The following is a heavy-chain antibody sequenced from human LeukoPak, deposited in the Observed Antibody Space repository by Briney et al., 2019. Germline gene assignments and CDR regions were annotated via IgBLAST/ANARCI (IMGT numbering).Heavy chain of an antibody. D-gene: IGHD2-15*01. Sequence: GSLRLSCAASGFSFSDYYMSWIRQAPGKGLEWVSYISSYSSYTNHADSVKGRFTASRDNAKNSLYLQMNSLRAEDTAVYYCARDRSGYCSGGTCYNFDYWGPGTLVTVSS. V-gene: IGHV3-11*05. J-gene: IGHJ4*02. CDR3: ARDRSGYCSGGTCYNFDY. CDR1: GFSFSDYY. CDR2: ISSYSSYT.